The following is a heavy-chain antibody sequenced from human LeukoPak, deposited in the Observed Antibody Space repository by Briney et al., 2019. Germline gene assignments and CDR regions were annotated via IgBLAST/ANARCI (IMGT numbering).Heavy chain of an antibody. CDR1: GYTFTGYY. CDR3: ASEGFFRYYDSSGPFQH. D-gene: IGHD3-22*01. V-gene: IGHV1-2*02. J-gene: IGHJ1*01. CDR2: INPNSGGT. Sequence: ASVKVSCKASGYTFTGYYMHWVRQAPGQGLEWMGWINPNSGGTNYAQKFQGRVTITADESTSTAYMELSSLRSEDTAVYYCASEGFFRYYDSSGPFQHWGQGTLVTVSS.